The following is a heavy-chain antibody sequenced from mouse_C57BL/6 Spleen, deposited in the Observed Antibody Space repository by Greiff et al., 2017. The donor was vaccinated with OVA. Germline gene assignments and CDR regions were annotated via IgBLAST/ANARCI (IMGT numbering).Heavy chain of an antibody. Sequence: QVQLQQSGAELVMPGASVKLSCKASGYTFTSYWMHWVKQRPGQGLEWIGEIDPSDSYTNYNQKFKGKSTLTVDKSSSTAYMQLSSLTSEDSAVYYCARRIEGDYFDYWGQGTTLTVSS. J-gene: IGHJ2*01. CDR1: GYTFTSYW. V-gene: IGHV1-69*01. CDR2: IDPSDSYT. CDR3: ARRIEGDYFDY.